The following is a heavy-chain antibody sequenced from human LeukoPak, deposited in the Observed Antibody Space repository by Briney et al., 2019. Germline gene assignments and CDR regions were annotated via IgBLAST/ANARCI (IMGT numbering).Heavy chain of an antibody. CDR2: IRYDGSNK. V-gene: IGHV3-30*02. Sequence: GGSLRLSCAASGFTFSSYGMHWVRQAPGKGLEWVAFIRYDGSNKYYGDSVKGRFTISRDNSKNTLYLQMNSLRAEDTAVYYCAKDAPRIAAVSYYYYYYGMDVWGQGTTVTVSS. J-gene: IGHJ6*02. D-gene: IGHD6-13*01. CDR1: GFTFSSYG. CDR3: AKDAPRIAAVSYYYYYYGMDV.